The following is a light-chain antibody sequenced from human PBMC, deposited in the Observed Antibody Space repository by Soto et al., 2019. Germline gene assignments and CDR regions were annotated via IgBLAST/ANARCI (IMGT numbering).Light chain of an antibody. Sequence: DIVLTQSPGSLSLSPGERATLSCRASQSVPRTYLAWYQQKPGQTPSLLIYGASTRATGIPSRFSGSGSGTEFTLTISSLKSEDFAVYYCQQYDNWPRTFGQGTKVDIK. CDR2: GAS. J-gene: IGKJ1*01. CDR3: QQYDNWPRT. V-gene: IGKV3D-15*01. CDR1: QSVPRTY.